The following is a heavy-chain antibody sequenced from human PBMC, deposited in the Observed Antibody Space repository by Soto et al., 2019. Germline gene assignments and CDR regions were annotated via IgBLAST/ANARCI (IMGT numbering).Heavy chain of an antibody. CDR2: IIPIFGTA. CDR1: GGTFSSYA. D-gene: IGHD6-6*01. V-gene: IGHV1-69*13. CDR3: ARDRAARSGMDV. J-gene: IGHJ6*02. Sequence: SVKVSFKASGGTFSSYAISWLRQAPGQGLEWMGGIIPIFGTANYAQKFQGRVTITADESTSTAYMELSSLRSEDTAVYYCARDRAARSGMDVWGQGTTVTVSS.